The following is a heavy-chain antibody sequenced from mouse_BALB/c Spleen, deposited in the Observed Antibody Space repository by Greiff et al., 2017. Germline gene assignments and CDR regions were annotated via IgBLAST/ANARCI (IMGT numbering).Heavy chain of an antibody. D-gene: IGHD2-4*01. CDR3: ARGYYEYAMDY. J-gene: IGHJ4*01. Sequence: VQLQESGAELAKPGASVKMSCKASGYTFTSYWMHWVKQRPGQGLEWIGYINPSTGYTEYNQKFKDKATLTADKSSSTAYMQLSSLTSEDSAVYYCARGYYEYAMDYWGQGTSVTVSS. CDR2: INPSTGYT. CDR1: GYTFTSYW. V-gene: IGHV1-7*01.